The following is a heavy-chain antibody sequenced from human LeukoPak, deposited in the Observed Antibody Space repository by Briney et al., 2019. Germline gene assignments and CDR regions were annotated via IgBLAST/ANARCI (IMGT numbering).Heavy chain of an antibody. CDR1: GGSFSGHY. D-gene: IGHD6-25*01. V-gene: IGHV4-34*01. CDR2: IKHSGST. CDR3: ARGTESSGWNFDY. Sequence: SETLSLTCAVYGGSFSGHYWTWIRQSPGKGLEWIGEIKHSGSTNYNPSLKSRVAISLDASENQFSLRVTSVTAADTAVYYCARGTESSGWNFDYWGQGTLVTVSS. J-gene: IGHJ4*02.